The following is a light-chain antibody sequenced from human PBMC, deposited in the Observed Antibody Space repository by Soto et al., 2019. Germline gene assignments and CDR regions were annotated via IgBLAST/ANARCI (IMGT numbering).Light chain of an antibody. J-gene: IGLJ1*01. CDR1: RPNVGTNP. CDR3: ATWDDNVDG. Sequence: SVLTQPPSASGTPGQTVTISCSISRPNVGTNPVAWYQQLPGTAPKLLIYTNTQRPLGIPVRFSGSKAGTSASLAFSGPHSEDEGDYYCATWDDNVDGFGTGTKVTV. V-gene: IGLV1-44*01. CDR2: TNT.